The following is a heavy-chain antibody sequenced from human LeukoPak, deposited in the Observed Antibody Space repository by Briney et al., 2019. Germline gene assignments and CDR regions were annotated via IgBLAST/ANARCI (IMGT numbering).Heavy chain of an antibody. CDR2: FSWNGVST. V-gene: IGHV3-20*04. Sequence: PGGSLRLSCAASGFTFDDYGMSWVRQAPGKGLEWGSGFSWNGVSTDYADSVKGRFTISRDNAKNCLYLQMNSLRVEDTALYYCARREATSRGHEYWGQGTLVTVSS. CDR3: ARREATSRGHEY. D-gene: IGHD1-26*01. J-gene: IGHJ4*02. CDR1: GFTFDDYG.